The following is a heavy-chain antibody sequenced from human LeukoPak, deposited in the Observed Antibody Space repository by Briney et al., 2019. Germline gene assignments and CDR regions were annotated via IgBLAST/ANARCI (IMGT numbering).Heavy chain of an antibody. CDR2: ISYDGSNK. J-gene: IGHJ6*03. CDR1: GFTFSSYA. CDR3: AKDSQYSYGYYYYYYMDV. V-gene: IGHV3-30*04. D-gene: IGHD5-18*01. Sequence: GGSLRLSCAASGFTFSSYAMHWVRQAPGKGLEWVAVISYDGSNKYYADSVKGRFTISRDNSKNTLYLQMNSLRAEDTAVYYCAKDSQYSYGYYYYYYMDVWGKGTTVTISS.